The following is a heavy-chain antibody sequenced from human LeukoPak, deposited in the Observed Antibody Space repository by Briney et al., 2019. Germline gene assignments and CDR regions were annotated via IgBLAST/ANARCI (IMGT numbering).Heavy chain of an antibody. D-gene: IGHD4-17*01. CDR2: ISYDGSNK. V-gene: IGHV3-30*18. J-gene: IGHJ4*02. Sequence: GGSLRLSCAASGFTFSSYGMHWVRQAPGKGLEWVAVISYDGSNKYHADSVKGRFTISRDNSKNTLYLQMNSLRAEDTAVYYCAKGLGDFDYWGQGTLVTVSS. CDR1: GFTFSSYG. CDR3: AKGLGDFDY.